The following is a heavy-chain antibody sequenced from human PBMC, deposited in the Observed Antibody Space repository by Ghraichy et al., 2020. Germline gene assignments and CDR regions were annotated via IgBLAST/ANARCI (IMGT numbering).Heavy chain of an antibody. J-gene: IGHJ6*02. CDR1: GFTVSSNY. CDR2: IYSGGST. V-gene: IGHV3-53*01. Sequence: GGSLRLSCAASGFTVSSNYMSWVRQAPGKGLEWVSVIYSGGSTYYADSVKGRFTISRDNSKNTLYLQMNSLRAEDTAVYYCASVVVPHRGGYYYYGMDVWGQGTTVNVSS. CDR3: ASVVVPHRGGYYYYGMDV. D-gene: IGHD2-2*01.